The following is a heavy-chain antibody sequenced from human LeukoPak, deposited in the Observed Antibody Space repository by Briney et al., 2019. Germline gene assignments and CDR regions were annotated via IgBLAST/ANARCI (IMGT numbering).Heavy chain of an antibody. D-gene: IGHD3-22*01. J-gene: IGHJ4*02. CDR3: ATDVWPYTYYYDTHPLGGGFDY. CDR2: ISWNTGTV. Sequence: GRSLRLSCAASGFTFDHYAMHWVRQAPGKGLDWVSSISWNTGTVDYADSVKGRFTISRDNAKNSLYLQMNSLRTEDMAFYYCATDVWPYTYYYDTHPLGGGFDYWGQGTLVTVSS. CDR1: GFTFDHYA. V-gene: IGHV3-9*03.